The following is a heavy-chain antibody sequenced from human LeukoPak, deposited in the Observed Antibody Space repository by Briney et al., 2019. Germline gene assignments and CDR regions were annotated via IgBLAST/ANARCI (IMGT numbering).Heavy chain of an antibody. J-gene: IGHJ4*02. CDR1: GITFSDQA. CDR2: ISATGLTT. V-gene: IGHV3-23*01. Sequence: GASLRLSCAASGITFSDQAMSWVRQAPGKGLERVSTISATGLTTHFADSVRGRFTISRDNSKNTVYLQMNTLSADDTAMYYCALRVGGSYFPPYFNYWGQGTLVTVSS. CDR3: ALRVGGSYFPPYFNY. D-gene: IGHD1-26*01.